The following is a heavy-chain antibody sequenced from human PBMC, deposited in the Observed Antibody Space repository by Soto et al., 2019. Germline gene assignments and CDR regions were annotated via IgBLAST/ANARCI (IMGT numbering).Heavy chain of an antibody. J-gene: IGHJ4*02. CDR3: AKAPYYDILTGYSPYYFDY. D-gene: IGHD3-9*01. V-gene: IGHV3-9*01. Sequence: GGSLRLSCAASGFTFDDYAMHWVRQAPGKGLEWVSGISWNSGSIGYADSVKGRFTISRDNAKNSLYLQMNSLRAEDTALYYCAKAPYYDILTGYSPYYFDYWGQGTLVTVSS. CDR2: ISWNSGSI. CDR1: GFTFDDYA.